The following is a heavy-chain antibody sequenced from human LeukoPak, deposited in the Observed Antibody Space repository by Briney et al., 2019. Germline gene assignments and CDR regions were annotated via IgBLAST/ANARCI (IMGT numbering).Heavy chain of an antibody. CDR1: GFTFSSHW. J-gene: IGHJ4*02. D-gene: IGHD2-21*02. CDR2: IDYEGGTT. CDR3: ARVAYCAGDCHHMDS. V-gene: IGHV3-74*01. Sequence: PGGSLRLSCVASGFTFSSHWMHWVRQVPGKGLVWVSRIDYEGGTTDYADSVEGRFTISRDNARNTLYLQMNSLRAEDTAIYYCARVAYCAGDCHHMDSWGQGTLVTVSS.